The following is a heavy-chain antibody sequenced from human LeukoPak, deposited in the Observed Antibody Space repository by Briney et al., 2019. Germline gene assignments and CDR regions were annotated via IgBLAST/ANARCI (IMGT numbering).Heavy chain of an antibody. D-gene: IGHD3-10*01. CDR1: GFTFSSYW. CDR2: IKQDGSEK. CDR3: ARDRVTMVRGVNYYFDY. V-gene: IGHV3-7*05. Sequence: GGSLRLSCAASGFTFSSYWMSWVRQAPGKGLAWVANIKQDGSEKYYVDSVKGRFTISRDNAKNSLYLQMNSLRAEDTAVYYCARDRVTMVRGVNYYFDYWGQGTLVTVSS. J-gene: IGHJ4*02.